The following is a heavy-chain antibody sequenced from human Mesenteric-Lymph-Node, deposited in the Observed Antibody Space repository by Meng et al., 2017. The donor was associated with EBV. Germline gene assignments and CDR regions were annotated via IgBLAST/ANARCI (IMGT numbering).Heavy chain of an antibody. CDR3: ARDRGGGYDRGYYFDY. J-gene: IGHJ4*02. CDR2: IYHNGIT. V-gene: IGHV4-4*02. Sequence: QGQLRALGPGWVKPWGPLALTVVSSGVPISRSNWWSWVRQPPGRGLECIGEIYHNGITNYNPSLKSRVTISLDKSKNQFILKLSSVTAADTAVYYCARDRGGGYDRGYYFDYWGQGTLVTVSS. CDR1: GVPISRSNW. D-gene: IGHD3-22*01.